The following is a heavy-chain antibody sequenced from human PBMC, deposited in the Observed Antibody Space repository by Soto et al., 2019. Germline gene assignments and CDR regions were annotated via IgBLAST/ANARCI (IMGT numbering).Heavy chain of an antibody. D-gene: IGHD5-18*01. CDR3: ARDTAMAHFDY. Sequence: QLQLQESGSGVVKPSQTLSLTCAVSGGSISSGGYSWSWIRQPPGKGLEWIGYIYHSGSTYYNPSLKSRVTISVDRSKNQFSLKLSSVTAADTAVYYCARDTAMAHFDYWGQGTLVTVSS. V-gene: IGHV4-30-2*01. CDR1: GGSISSGGYS. J-gene: IGHJ4*02. CDR2: IYHSGST.